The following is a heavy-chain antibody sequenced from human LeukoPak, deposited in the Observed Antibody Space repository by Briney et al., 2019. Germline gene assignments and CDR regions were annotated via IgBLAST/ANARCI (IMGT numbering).Heavy chain of an antibody. CDR1: ADTFINYD. D-gene: IGHD1-7*01. Sequence: ASVKVSCKASADTFINYDINWVRQATGQGLEWMGWMNPNSGNTGYAQKFQGRVTITRNTSISTAYMELSSLRSEDTAVYYCARMITGTDDAFDIWGQGTMVTVSS. CDR3: ARMITGTDDAFDI. J-gene: IGHJ3*02. CDR2: MNPNSGNT. V-gene: IGHV1-8*03.